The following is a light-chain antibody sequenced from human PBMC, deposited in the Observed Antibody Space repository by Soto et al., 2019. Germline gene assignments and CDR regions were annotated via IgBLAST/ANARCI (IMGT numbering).Light chain of an antibody. CDR1: QSVSNSY. CDR3: QQYAGSPST. V-gene: IGKV3-20*01. Sequence: EIVLTQSPGTLSLSPEERATLSCRASQSVSNSYLAWYQQKPGQGPRLLIYGASSRATGIPDRFSGSGSGTDFTLTISRLEPEDFAVYYCQQYAGSPSTFGQGTKVDIK. CDR2: GAS. J-gene: IGKJ1*01.